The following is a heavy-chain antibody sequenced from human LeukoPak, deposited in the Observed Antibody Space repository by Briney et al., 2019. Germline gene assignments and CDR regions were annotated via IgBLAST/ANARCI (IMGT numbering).Heavy chain of an antibody. CDR3: ARRGGRFLEWFFDY. J-gene: IGHJ4*02. CDR2: IYHSGST. D-gene: IGHD3-3*01. CDR1: GGSISSSNW. Sequence: PSGTLSLTCAVSGGSISSSNWWSWVRQPPGKGLEWIGEIYHSGSTNYNPSLKSRVTISVDKSKNQFSLKLSSVTAADTAVYYCARRGGRFLEWFFDYWGQGTLVTVSS. V-gene: IGHV4-4*02.